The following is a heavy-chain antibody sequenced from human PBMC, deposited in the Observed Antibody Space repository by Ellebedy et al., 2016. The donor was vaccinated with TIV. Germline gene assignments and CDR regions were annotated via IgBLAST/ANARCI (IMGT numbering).Heavy chain of an antibody. CDR3: ARDNYYYGSGNIDY. D-gene: IGHD3-10*01. V-gene: IGHV3-23*01. J-gene: IGHJ4*02. CDR2: ISGSGGST. Sequence: GGSLRLXCAASGFTFSSYAMSWVRQAPGKGLEWVSAISGSGGSTYYADSVKGRFTISRDNSKNTLYLQMNSLRAEDTAVYYCARDNYYYGSGNIDYWGQGTLVTVSS. CDR1: GFTFSSYA.